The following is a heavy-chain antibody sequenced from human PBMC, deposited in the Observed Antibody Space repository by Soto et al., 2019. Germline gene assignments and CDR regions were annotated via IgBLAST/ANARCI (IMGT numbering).Heavy chain of an antibody. Sequence: ASVKVSCKASGYTFTGYYMHWVRQAPGQGLEWMGWINPNSGGTNYAQKSQGRVTMTRDTSISTAYMELSRLRSDDTAVYYCARAFLYNLDGANYWGQGTLVTVSS. J-gene: IGHJ4*02. CDR2: INPNSGGT. D-gene: IGHD3-10*01. CDR3: ARAFLYNLDGANY. V-gene: IGHV1-2*02. CDR1: GYTFTGYY.